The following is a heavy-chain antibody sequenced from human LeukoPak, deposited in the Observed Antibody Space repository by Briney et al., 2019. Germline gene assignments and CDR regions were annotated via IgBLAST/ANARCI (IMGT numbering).Heavy chain of an antibody. CDR1: GFTFSSYW. V-gene: IGHV3-7*01. D-gene: IGHD3-16*01. Sequence: GGSLRLSCAASGFTFSSYWMSWVRQAPGKGLEWVANIKQDGSEKYYVDSVKGRFTISRDNAKNSLYLQMNSLRAEDTAVYYCARDMITFGGVIGYFDYWGQGTLVTVSS. CDR2: IKQDGSEK. J-gene: IGHJ4*02. CDR3: ARDMITFGGVIGYFDY.